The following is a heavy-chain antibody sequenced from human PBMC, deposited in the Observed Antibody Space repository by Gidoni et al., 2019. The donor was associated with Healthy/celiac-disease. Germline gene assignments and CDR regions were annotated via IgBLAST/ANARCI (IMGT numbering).Heavy chain of an antibody. V-gene: IGHV3-23*01. J-gene: IGHJ4*02. CDR3: AKSQINYYDSSGYYDY. D-gene: IGHD3-22*01. Sequence: EVQLLESGGGLVQPGGSLRLSCAASGFTFSSYAMSWVRQAPGKGLGWVSAISGSVGSTYYADSVKGRFTISRDNSKNTLYLQMNSLRAEDTAVYYCAKSQINYYDSSGYYDYWGQGTLVTVSS. CDR2: ISGSVGST. CDR1: GFTFSSYA.